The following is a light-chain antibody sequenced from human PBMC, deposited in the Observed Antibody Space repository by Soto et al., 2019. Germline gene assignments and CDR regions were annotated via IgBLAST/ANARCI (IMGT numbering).Light chain of an antibody. J-gene: IGKJ1*01. CDR1: QSISSN. V-gene: IGKV3-15*01. Sequence: EIVMTQSPATLSVSPGERATLSCRASQSISSNLAWYQQKPGQGPRLLIYDSSTRATGIPARFSGSGSGTEFTLTISSLQSEDFAVYYCQQYHNWPRTFGQGTKVEIK. CDR3: QQYHNWPRT. CDR2: DSS.